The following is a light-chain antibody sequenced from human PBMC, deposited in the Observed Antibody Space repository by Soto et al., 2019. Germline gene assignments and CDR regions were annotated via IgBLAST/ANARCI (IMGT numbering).Light chain of an antibody. CDR3: QQYGSSPPTT. J-gene: IGKJ4*01. Sequence: EIVLTQSPGTLSLSPGERATLSCRSSQSVSSSYLAWYQQKPGQAPRLLIYGASSRATCIPDRFSGSGSGTDFTLTISRLEPEDFAVYYCQQYGSSPPTTFGGGTKVEIK. V-gene: IGKV3-20*01. CDR1: QSVSSSY. CDR2: GAS.